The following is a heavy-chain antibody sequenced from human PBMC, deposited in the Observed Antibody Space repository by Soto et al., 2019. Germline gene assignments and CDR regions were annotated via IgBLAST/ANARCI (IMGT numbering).Heavy chain of an antibody. CDR2: IYPGDSDT. Sequence: GESLKISCKGSGYSFTSYWIGWVRQMPGKGLEWMGIIYPGDSDTRYSPSFQGQVTIAAYQSISTAYLQWSSLKAPDTAMYYCATLPYYDILTGYQYYYYYYIDVWGKGTTVTVSS. D-gene: IGHD3-9*01. CDR1: GYSFTSYW. V-gene: IGHV5-51*01. CDR3: ATLPYYDILTGYQYYYYYYIDV. J-gene: IGHJ6*03.